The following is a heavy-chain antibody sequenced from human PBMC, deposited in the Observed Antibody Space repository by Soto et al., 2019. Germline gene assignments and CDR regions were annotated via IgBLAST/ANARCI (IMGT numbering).Heavy chain of an antibody. V-gene: IGHV3-23*01. Sequence: GSLRLSCAASGFTFWSYAMSWVRQAPGKGLEWVSGISDSGGSTYYADSVKGRFTISRDNSKNTLYLQMNSLRAEDTAFFFCAKGVGSAWRTPFDYWGQGTLVTVS. CDR2: ISDSGGST. CDR1: GFTFWSYA. J-gene: IGHJ4*02. CDR3: AKGVGSAWRTPFDY. D-gene: IGHD6-19*01.